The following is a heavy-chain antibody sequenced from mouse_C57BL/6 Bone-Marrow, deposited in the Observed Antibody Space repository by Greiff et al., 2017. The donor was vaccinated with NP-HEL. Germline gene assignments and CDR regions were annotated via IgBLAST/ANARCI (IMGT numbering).Heavy chain of an antibody. D-gene: IGHD1-1*01. CDR2: IYPRSGNT. CDR1: GYTFTSYG. V-gene: IGHV1-81*01. CDR3: ADYYGSRWAMDY. J-gene: IGHJ4*01. Sequence: QVQLQHSGAELARPGASVKLSCKASGYTFTSYGISWVKQRTGQGLEWIGEIYPRSGNTYYNEKFKGKATLTADKSSSTAYMALRSLTSEDSAVYFCADYYGSRWAMDYWGQGTSVTVSS.